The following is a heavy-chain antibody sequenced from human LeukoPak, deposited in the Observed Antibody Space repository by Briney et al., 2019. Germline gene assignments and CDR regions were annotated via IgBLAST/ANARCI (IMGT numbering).Heavy chain of an antibody. CDR1: GGSISSGDYY. CDR3: ARGELVDYYYGMDV. V-gene: IGHV4-30-4*01. D-gene: IGHD6-6*01. Sequence: SQTLSLTCTVSGGSISSGDYYWSWIRQPPGTGLEWIGYIYYSGSTYYNPSLKGRVTISVDTSKNQFSLKLSSVTAADTAVYYCARGELVDYYYGMDVWGQGTTVTVSS. J-gene: IGHJ6*02. CDR2: IYYSGST.